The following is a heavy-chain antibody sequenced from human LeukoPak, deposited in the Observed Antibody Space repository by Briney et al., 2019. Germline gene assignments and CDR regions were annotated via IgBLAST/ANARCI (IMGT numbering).Heavy chain of an antibody. V-gene: IGHV4-59*12. CDR3: ARDKDNGGWFPSTFDY. CDR2: IYYSGRT. D-gene: IGHD6-19*01. Sequence: PSETLSLTCSVSGGSISSYYWSWIRQPPGRGLEWIGYIYYSGRTSYNPSLKSRVTISVDTSKNQFSLKLSSVTAADTAVYYCARDKDNGGWFPSTFDYWGQGTLVTVSS. CDR1: GGSISSYY. J-gene: IGHJ4*02.